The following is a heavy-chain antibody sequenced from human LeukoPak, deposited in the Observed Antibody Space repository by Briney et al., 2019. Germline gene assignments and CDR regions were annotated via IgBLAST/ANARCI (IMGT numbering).Heavy chain of an antibody. CDR1: GYTFTNFW. Sequence: GESLKISCKGSGYTFTNFWIGWVRQMPGKGLEWMGIIYPGDSDTRYSPSFQGQVTISADKSISTAYLQWSSLKASDTAMYYCARHNRVQCDYWGQGTLVTVSS. CDR2: IYPGDSDT. CDR3: ARHNRVQCDY. V-gene: IGHV5-51*01. J-gene: IGHJ4*02.